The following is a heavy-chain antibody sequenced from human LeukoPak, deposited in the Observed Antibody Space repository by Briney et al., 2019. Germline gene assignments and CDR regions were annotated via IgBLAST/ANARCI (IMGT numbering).Heavy chain of an antibody. Sequence: EASVKVSCKASGGTFSSYAISWVRQAPGQGLEWMGGIIPIFGTANYAQKFQGRVTITADESTSTAYMELSSLRSEDTAVYYCARDGSYYDSSGYYQPDHNWFDPWGQGTLVTVSS. V-gene: IGHV1-69*13. D-gene: IGHD3-22*01. CDR3: ARDGSYYDSSGYYQPDHNWFDP. CDR2: IIPIFGTA. J-gene: IGHJ5*02. CDR1: GGTFSSYA.